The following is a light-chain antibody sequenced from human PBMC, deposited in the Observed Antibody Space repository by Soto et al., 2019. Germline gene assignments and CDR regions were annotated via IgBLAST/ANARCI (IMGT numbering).Light chain of an antibody. V-gene: IGKV3-20*01. CDR3: QQYGRSGT. CDR2: GAS. CDR1: QSVSNNY. J-gene: IGKJ1*01. Sequence: EIVLTQSPGTLSLSPGERATLSCRASQSVSNNYLAWYQQKPGQAPRPLIYGASNRATGIPDRFSGSGSGTDFTLTISRLEPEDFAVCYCQQYGRSGTFGQGTKVEIK.